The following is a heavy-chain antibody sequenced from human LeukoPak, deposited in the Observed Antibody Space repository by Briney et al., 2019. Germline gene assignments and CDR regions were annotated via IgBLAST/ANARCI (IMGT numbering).Heavy chain of an antibody. CDR1: GASFSGYY. CDR3: ATGSQPGSYNWFEP. V-gene: IGHV4-34*01. CDR2: IDHSGST. D-gene: IGHD1-14*01. J-gene: IGHJ5*02. Sequence: SETLSLTCAVYGASFSGYYRTWIRQPPGKGLEWIGEIDHSGSTKYNPSLKGRLTISLDTSKNQFSLDLTSVTAADTAIYYCATGSQPGSYNWFEPWGQGTLVTVSS.